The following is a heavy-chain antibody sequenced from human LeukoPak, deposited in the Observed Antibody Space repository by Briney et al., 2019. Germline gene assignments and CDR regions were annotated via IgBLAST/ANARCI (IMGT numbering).Heavy chain of an antibody. J-gene: IGHJ5*02. CDR2: IYYSGST. D-gene: IGHD3-3*01. Sequence: SETLSLTCTVSGGSISSSSYYWGWIRQPPGKGLEWIGSIYYSGSTYYNPSLKSRVTISVDTSKNQFSLKPSSVTAADTAVYYCARLEEGYDFWSGYYIPNWFDPWGQGTLVTVSS. V-gene: IGHV4-39*01. CDR1: GGSISSSSYY. CDR3: ARLEEGYDFWSGYYIPNWFDP.